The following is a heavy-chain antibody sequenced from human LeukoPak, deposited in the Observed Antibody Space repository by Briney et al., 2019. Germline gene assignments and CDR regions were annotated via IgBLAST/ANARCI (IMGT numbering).Heavy chain of an antibody. CDR2: ISGSGGST. D-gene: IGHD2-15*01. V-gene: IGHV3-23*01. Sequence: GGSLRLSCAASGFTFSSYAMSWVRQAPGKGLEWVSAISGSGGSTYYADSVKGRFTISRDNSKNTLCLQMNSLRAEDTVVYYCAKGDIVVVVAGFSFDYWGQGTLVTVSS. J-gene: IGHJ4*02. CDR1: GFTFSSYA. CDR3: AKGDIVVVVAGFSFDY.